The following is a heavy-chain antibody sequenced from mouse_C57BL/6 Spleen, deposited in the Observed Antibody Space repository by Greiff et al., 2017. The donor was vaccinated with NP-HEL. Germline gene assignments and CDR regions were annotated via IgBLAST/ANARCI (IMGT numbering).Heavy chain of an antibody. Sequence: EVQGVESGGGLVKPGGSLKLSCAASGFTFSSYTMSWVRQTPEKRLEWVATISGGGGNTYYPDSVKGRFTISRDNAKNTLYLQMSSLRSEDTALYYCARRGWGSNYFDYWGQGTTLTVSS. CDR2: ISGGGGNT. CDR3: ARRGWGSNYFDY. D-gene: IGHD1-1*01. J-gene: IGHJ2*01. V-gene: IGHV5-9*01. CDR1: GFTFSSYT.